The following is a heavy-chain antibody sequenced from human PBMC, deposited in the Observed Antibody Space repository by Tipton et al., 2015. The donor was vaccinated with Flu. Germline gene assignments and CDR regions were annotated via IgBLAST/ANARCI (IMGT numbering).Heavy chain of an antibody. Sequence: VQLVQSGGGLVQPGGSLRLSCAASGFTFSGYWMTWVRQAPGKGLEWVANIKHDGSGKYYVDSVKGRFTISRDNAENSLSLQMNSLRAEDTAVYYCAKAHFRGSGSYHFDYWGQGTLVTVSS. D-gene: IGHD3-10*01. V-gene: IGHV3-7*01. J-gene: IGHJ4*02. CDR2: IKHDGSGK. CDR3: AKAHFRGSGSYHFDY. CDR1: GFTFSGYW.